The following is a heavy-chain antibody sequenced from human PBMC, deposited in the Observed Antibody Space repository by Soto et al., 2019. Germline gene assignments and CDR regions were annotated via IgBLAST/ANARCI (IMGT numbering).Heavy chain of an antibody. V-gene: IGHV3-73*01. CDR3: TRRDGYNYY. Sequence: EVSLVESGGGLVQPGGSLKLCCAASGFTFSDSAMHWLREASGKGLEWVGRIRSKANNYATSYAASVQGRFTVSRDDSKAYLQMDSLSTEDTAVYYCTRRDGYNYYWGQGTLVTVSS. CDR2: IRSKANNYAT. D-gene: IGHD5-12*01. J-gene: IGHJ4*02. CDR1: GFTFSDSA.